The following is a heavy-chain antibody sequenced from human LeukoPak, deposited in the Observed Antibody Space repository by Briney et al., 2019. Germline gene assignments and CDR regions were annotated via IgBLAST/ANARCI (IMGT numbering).Heavy chain of an antibody. CDR2: IYYSGST. Sequence: KASETLSLTCTVSGGSISSSSYYWGWIRQPPGKGLEWIGSIYYSGSTYYNPSLKSRVTISVDTSKNQFSLKLSSVTAADTAVYYCARDPGPFASFDYWGQGTLVTVSS. J-gene: IGHJ4*02. V-gene: IGHV4-39*07. CDR1: GGSISSSSYY. CDR3: ARDPGPFASFDY.